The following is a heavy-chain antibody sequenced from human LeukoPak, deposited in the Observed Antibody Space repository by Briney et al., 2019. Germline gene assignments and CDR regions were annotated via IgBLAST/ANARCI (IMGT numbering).Heavy chain of an antibody. V-gene: IGHV1-18*01. D-gene: IGHD1-26*01. J-gene: IGHJ3*02. CDR2: INAYNGNT. CDR1: GYTFTSYG. Sequence: ASVKVSCKASGYTFTSYGISWVRQAPGQGLEWMGWINAYNGNTNYAQKLQGRVTMTTDTSTSTAYMELRSLRSDDTAVYYCARGPRIVGATRAFDIWGQGTMATVSS. CDR3: ARGPRIVGATRAFDI.